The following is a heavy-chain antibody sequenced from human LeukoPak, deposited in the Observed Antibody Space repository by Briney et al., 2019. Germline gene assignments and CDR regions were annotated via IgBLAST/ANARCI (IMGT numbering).Heavy chain of an antibody. CDR3: ARDVGARLPGY. V-gene: IGHV4-59*01. Sequence: SETLSLTCTVSGGSISNYYWNWIRQPPGKGLEWIGYIYYSGTTNYNPSLKSRVSMSVDTSKNQFSLKLSSVTAADTAVYYCARDVGARLPGYWGQGTLVTVSS. J-gene: IGHJ1*01. CDR2: IYYSGTT. CDR1: GGSISNYY. D-gene: IGHD6-6*01.